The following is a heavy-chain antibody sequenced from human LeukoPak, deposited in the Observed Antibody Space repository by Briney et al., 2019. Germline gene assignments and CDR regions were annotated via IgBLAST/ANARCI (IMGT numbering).Heavy chain of an antibody. CDR1: GFTFSSYG. D-gene: IGHD6-13*01. Sequence: GGSLRLSCAASGFTFSSYGMHWVRQAPGKGLEWVAVIWYDGSNKYYADSVKGRFTISRDNSKNTLYLQMNSLRVEDTAVYYCARDLGSYSSSWYGAYYYGMDVWGKGTTVTVSS. J-gene: IGHJ6*04. CDR2: IWYDGSNK. CDR3: ARDLGSYSSSWYGAYYYGMDV. V-gene: IGHV3-33*01.